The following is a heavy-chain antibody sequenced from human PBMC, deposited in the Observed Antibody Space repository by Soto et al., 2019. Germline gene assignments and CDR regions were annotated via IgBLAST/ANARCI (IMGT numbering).Heavy chain of an antibody. Sequence: SETLSLTCAVYGGSFSGYYWSWIRQPPGKGLEWIGEINHSGSTNSNPSLKSRVSMSVDTSKNQFSLKLSSVTAADTAVYYCARVSGIYYYGMDVWGQGTTVTVS. D-gene: IGHD3-10*01. CDR2: INHSGST. CDR1: GGSFSGYY. CDR3: ARVSGIYYYGMDV. V-gene: IGHV4-34*01. J-gene: IGHJ6*02.